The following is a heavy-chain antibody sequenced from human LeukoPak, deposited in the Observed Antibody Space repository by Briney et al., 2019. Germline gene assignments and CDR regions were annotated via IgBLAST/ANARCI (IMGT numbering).Heavy chain of an antibody. CDR1: GFTFSSYA. CDR2: ISGSGIKT. D-gene: IGHD2-21*01. Sequence: GGSLRLSCAASGFTFSSYATSWVRQAPGKGLEWVSAISGSGIKTYYADSVKGRFTTSRDNSKNTLYLQMSSLRAEDTALYYCAKESEMLCGGWFDPWGQGTLVTVSS. V-gene: IGHV3-23*01. CDR3: AKESEMLCGGWFDP. J-gene: IGHJ5*02.